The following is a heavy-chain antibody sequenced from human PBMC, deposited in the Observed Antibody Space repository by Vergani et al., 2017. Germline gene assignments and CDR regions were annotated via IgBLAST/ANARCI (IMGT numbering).Heavy chain of an antibody. CDR1: GFTFSSYW. Sequence: EVQLVESGGGLVQPGGSLRLSCAASGFTFSSYWMSWVRQAPGKGLEWVANIKQDGSEKYYVYSVKGRFTISRDNAKNSLYLQMNSLRAEDRAVYHCAREGGYSYGYNWFDPWGQGTLVTVSS. CDR3: AREGGYSYGYNWFDP. V-gene: IGHV3-7*01. J-gene: IGHJ5*02. CDR2: IKQDGSEK. D-gene: IGHD5-18*01.